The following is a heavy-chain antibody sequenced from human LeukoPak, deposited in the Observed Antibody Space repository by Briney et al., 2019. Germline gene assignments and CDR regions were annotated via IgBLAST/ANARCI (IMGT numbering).Heavy chain of an antibody. J-gene: IGHJ3*02. Sequence: SQTLSLTCTVSGGSISSGGYYWSWIRQHPGKGLEWIGYTYYSGSTYYNPSLKSRVTISVDTSKNQFSLKLSSVTAADTAVYYCAREPHQSGYLGGPDIWGQGTMVTVSS. V-gene: IGHV4-31*03. CDR3: AREPHQSGYLGGPDI. D-gene: IGHD3-16*01. CDR1: GGSISSGGYY. CDR2: TYYSGST.